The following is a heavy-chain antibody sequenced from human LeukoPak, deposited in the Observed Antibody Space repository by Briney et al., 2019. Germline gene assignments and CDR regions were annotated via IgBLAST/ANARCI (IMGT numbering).Heavy chain of an antibody. CDR3: ARELYTMVRGVMFH. CDR2: INPNSGGT. V-gene: IGHV1-2*06. D-gene: IGHD3-10*01. J-gene: IGHJ4*02. Sequence: ASVKVSCKASGYTFTGYYMHWVRQAPGQGLEWMGRINPNSGGTNYAQKFQGRVTMTRDPSISTAYMELSRLRSDDTAVYYCARELYTMVRGVMFHWGQGTLVTVSS. CDR1: GYTFTGYY.